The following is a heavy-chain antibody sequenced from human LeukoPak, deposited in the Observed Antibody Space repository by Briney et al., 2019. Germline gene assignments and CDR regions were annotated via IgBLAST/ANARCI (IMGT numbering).Heavy chain of an antibody. CDR2: ISGSGGST. CDR3: ARDSEYYYGSGYYYYYMDV. V-gene: IGHV3-23*01. D-gene: IGHD3-10*01. Sequence: RPGGTLRLSCAASGFTFSSYGMSWVRQAPGKGLEWVSAISGSGGSTYYADSVKGRFTISRDNAKNSLYLQMNSLRAEDTAVYYCARDSEYYYGSGYYYYYMDVWGKGTTVTISS. J-gene: IGHJ6*03. CDR1: GFTFSSYG.